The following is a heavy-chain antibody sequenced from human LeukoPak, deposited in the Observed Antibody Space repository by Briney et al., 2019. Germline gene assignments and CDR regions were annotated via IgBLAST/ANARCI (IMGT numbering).Heavy chain of an antibody. D-gene: IGHD3-22*01. V-gene: IGHV3-23*01. CDR1: GFTFSSYA. J-gene: IGHJ4*02. CDR3: AKAGDSSGCYSEFDY. CDR2: ISGSGGST. Sequence: GGSLRLSCAASGFTFSSYAMSWVRQAPGKGLEWVSAISGSGGSTYYADSVKGRFTISRDNSKNTLYLQMNSLRAEDTAVYYCAKAGDSSGCYSEFDYWGQGTLVTVSS.